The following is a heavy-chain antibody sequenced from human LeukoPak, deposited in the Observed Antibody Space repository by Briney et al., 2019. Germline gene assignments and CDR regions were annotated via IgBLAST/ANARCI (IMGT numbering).Heavy chain of an antibody. CDR1: GYTFTSYD. CDR2: INPSGGST. D-gene: IGHD3-9*01. V-gene: IGHV1-46*01. J-gene: IGHJ3*02. CDR3: ARDPRYFDWSYDAFDI. Sequence: ASVKVSCKASGYTFTSYDINWVRQATGQGLEWMGIINPSGGSTSYAQKFQGRVTMTRDTSTSTVYMELSSLRSEDTAVYYCARDPRYFDWSYDAFDIWGQGTMVTVSS.